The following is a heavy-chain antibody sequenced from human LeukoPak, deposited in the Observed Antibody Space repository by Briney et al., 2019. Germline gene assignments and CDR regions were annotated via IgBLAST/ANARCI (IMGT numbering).Heavy chain of an antibody. CDR3: ARIRVYYDSSGYYSNWFDP. CDR2: IDWDDDK. Sequence: ESGPALVKPTQTLTLTCTFSGFSLSTSGMCVSWIRQPPGKALEWLARIDWDDDKYYSTSLKTRLTISKDTSNNQVVLTMTNMDPVDTATYYCARIRVYYDSSGYYSNWFDPWGQGTLVTVSS. J-gene: IGHJ5*02. V-gene: IGHV2-70*11. CDR1: GFSLSTSGMC. D-gene: IGHD3-22*01.